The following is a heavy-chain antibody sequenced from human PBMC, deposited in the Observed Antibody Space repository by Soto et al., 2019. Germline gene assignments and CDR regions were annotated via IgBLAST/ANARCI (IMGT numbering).Heavy chain of an antibody. J-gene: IGHJ4*02. CDR2: ISGSGGST. Sequence: GESLKISCAASGFTFSSYAMSWVRQAPGKGLEWVSAISGSGGSTYYADSVKGRFTISRDNSKNTLYLQMNSLRAEDTAVYYCAKENNWNFDYWGQGTLVTVSS. V-gene: IGHV3-23*01. D-gene: IGHD1-20*01. CDR3: AKENNWNFDY. CDR1: GFTFSSYA.